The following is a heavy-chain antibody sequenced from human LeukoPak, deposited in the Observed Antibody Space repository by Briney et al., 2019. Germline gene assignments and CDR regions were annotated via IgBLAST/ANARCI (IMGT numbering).Heavy chain of an antibody. CDR2: IIPIFGTA. J-gene: IGHJ5*02. Sequence: SVKVSCKASGGTFSSYAISWVRQAPGQGLEWMGGIIPIFGTANYAQKFQGRVTMTRNTSISTAYMELSSLRSEDTAVYYCARGRGGRKGWFDPWGQGTLVTVSS. D-gene: IGHD1-1*01. CDR1: GGTFSSYA. CDR3: ARGRGGRKGWFDP. V-gene: IGHV1-69*05.